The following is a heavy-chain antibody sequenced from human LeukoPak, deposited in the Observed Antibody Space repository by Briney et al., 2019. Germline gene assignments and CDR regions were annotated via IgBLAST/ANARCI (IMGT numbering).Heavy chain of an antibody. D-gene: IGHD4-23*01. CDR3: TRWRSGTSD. Sequence: GGFLRLSCAASGYTFSDHYIDWVRQAPGKGLEWVGHTRNKANNYATEYAASVKGRFTISRDDSRNSVYLQMNSLKTEDTAVYYCTRWRSGTSDWGQGTLVTVSS. J-gene: IGHJ4*02. CDR2: TRNKANNYAT. V-gene: IGHV3-72*01. CDR1: GYTFSDHY.